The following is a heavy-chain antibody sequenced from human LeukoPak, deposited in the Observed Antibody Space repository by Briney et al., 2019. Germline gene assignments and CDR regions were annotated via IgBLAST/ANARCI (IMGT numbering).Heavy chain of an antibody. V-gene: IGHV3-23*01. CDR3: AKEIFSGLLYIDY. CDR1: GFTFSSYW. J-gene: IGHJ4*02. Sequence: GGSLRLSCGASGFTFSSYWMSWVRQMPGKGLEWVSAITDAVGSTHYADSVKGRFTISSDNSKNTVYLQMNSLRPEDMAVYYCAKEIFSGLLYIDYWGQGTLVTVSS. CDR2: ITDAVGST. D-gene: IGHD5-12*01.